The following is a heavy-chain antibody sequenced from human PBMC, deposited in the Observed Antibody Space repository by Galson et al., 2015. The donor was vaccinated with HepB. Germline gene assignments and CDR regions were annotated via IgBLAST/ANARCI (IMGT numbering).Heavy chain of an antibody. D-gene: IGHD3-9*01. V-gene: IGHV1-69*06. Sequence: SVKVSCKASGGTFSSYAISWVRQAPGQGLEWMGGIIPIFGTANYAQKFQGRVTITADKSTSTAYMELSSLRSEDTAVYYCARGLFWDDILTGYSGWLAFDIWGQGTMVTVSS. J-gene: IGHJ3*02. CDR2: IIPIFGTA. CDR1: GGTFSSYA. CDR3: ARGLFWDDILTGYSGWLAFDI.